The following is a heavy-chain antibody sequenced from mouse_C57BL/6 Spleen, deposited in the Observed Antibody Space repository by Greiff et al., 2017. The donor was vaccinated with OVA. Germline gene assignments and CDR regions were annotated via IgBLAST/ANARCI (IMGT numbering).Heavy chain of an antibody. V-gene: IGHV1-15*01. Sequence: QVQLKQSGAELVRPGASVTLSCKASGYTFTDYEMHWVKQTPVHGLEWIGAIDPETGGTAYNQKFKGKAILTADKSSSTAYMELRSLTSEDSAVYYCTSGVIYDGYYGFAYWGQGTLVTVSA. CDR1: GYTFTDYE. D-gene: IGHD2-3*01. J-gene: IGHJ3*01. CDR3: TSGVIYDGYYGFAY. CDR2: IDPETGGT.